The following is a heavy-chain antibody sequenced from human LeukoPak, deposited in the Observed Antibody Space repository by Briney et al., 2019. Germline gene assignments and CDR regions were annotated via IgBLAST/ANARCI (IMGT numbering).Heavy chain of an antibody. V-gene: IGHV4-4*07. CDR2: SLLRGST. CDR1: GASISSYY. CDR3: ARGSRSYYFDY. Sequence: SETLSLTCTVSGASISSYYWSWIRQPAGKGLEWIGRSLLRGSTNYNPSLQSRVTTSIDTSRNQFSLNLSSVTAADTAVYFCARGSRSYYFDYWGQGTLVTVSS. D-gene: IGHD1-26*01. J-gene: IGHJ4*02.